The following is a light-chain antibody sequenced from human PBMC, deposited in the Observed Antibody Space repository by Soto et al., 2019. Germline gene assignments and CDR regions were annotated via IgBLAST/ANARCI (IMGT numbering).Light chain of an antibody. CDR1: SSDVGAYDF. CDR3: SSYTTSSTRV. Sequence: QSALTQPASVSGSPGQSITISCTGTSSDVGAYDFVSWYQQYPDKAPKLMIYEVSNRPSGVSHRFSGSKSVNTATLTISGLQAEDEADYYCSSYTTSSTRVFGPGTKVTVL. V-gene: IGLV2-14*03. CDR2: EVS. J-gene: IGLJ1*01.